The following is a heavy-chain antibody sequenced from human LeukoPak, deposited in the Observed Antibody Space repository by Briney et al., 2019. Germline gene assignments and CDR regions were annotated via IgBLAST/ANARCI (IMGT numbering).Heavy chain of an antibody. CDR2: MYHSGST. Sequence: SETLSLTCAVSGGSISNDKWWSWVRQSPVKGLEWIGEMYHSGSTNHNPSLKSRVTISVDKSNNQFSLKLISVTAADTAMYYCATGTSWYYYYWGQGTLVTVSS. J-gene: IGHJ4*02. CDR1: GGSISNDKW. D-gene: IGHD6-13*01. CDR3: ATGTSWYYYY. V-gene: IGHV4-4*02.